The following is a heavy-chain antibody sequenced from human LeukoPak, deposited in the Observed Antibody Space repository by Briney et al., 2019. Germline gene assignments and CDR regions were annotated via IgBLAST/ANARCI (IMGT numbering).Heavy chain of an antibody. Sequence: SVKVSCKASGGTFSSYAISWVRQAPGQGLEWMGGIIPIFGTANYAQKFQGRVTITTDESTSTAYTELSSLRSEDTAVYYCAGDDGSTSRPLGYYYYMDVWGKGTTVTVSS. CDR2: IIPIFGTA. V-gene: IGHV1-69*05. CDR1: GGTFSSYA. J-gene: IGHJ6*03. CDR3: AGDDGSTSRPLGYYYYMDV. D-gene: IGHD1/OR15-1a*01.